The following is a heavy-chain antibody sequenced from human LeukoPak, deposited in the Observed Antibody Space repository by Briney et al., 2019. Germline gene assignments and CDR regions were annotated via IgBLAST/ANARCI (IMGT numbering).Heavy chain of an antibody. CDR1: GYTFTGYY. CDR2: INPSGGST. CDR3: ARAVEWCDY. Sequence: GASVKVSCKASGYTFTGYYMHWVRQAPGQGLEWMGWINPSGGSTSYAQKFQGRVTMTRDMSTSTVYMELSSLRSEDTAVYYCARAVEWCDYWGQGTLVTVSS. D-gene: IGHD2-15*01. J-gene: IGHJ4*02. V-gene: IGHV1-46*01.